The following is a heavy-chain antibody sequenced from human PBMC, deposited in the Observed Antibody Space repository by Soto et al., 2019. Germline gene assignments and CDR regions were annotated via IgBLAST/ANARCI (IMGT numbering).Heavy chain of an antibody. CDR1: GYSFTSYG. CDR2: IVVGSGNT. D-gene: IGHD5-18*01. J-gene: IGHJ6*02. V-gene: IGHV1-58*02. Sequence: SVKVSCKTSGYSFTSYGIGWVRQAPGQGLEWIGWIVVGSGNTNYAQKFQERVTITRDMSTSTAYMELSSLRSEDTAVYYCAAEEVEDTAMVRDYYYYYGMDVWGQGTTVTVSS. CDR3: AAEEVEDTAMVRDYYYYYGMDV.